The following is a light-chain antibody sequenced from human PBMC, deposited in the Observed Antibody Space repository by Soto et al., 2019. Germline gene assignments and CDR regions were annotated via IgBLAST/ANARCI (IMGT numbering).Light chain of an antibody. CDR3: QQYNSYSPT. V-gene: IGKV1-5*01. CDR1: QSISSW. J-gene: IGKJ1*01. CDR2: DAS. Sequence: DSHITQSPSTVSKSVGSRVTIPCRASQSISSWLAWYQQKPGKAPKLLIYDASSLQSGVPSRFSGSGSGTEFTLTISSLQPDDFATYYCQQYNSYSPTFGRGTKVDIK.